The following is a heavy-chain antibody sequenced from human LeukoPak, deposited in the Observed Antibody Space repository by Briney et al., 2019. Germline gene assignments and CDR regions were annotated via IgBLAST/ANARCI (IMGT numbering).Heavy chain of an antibody. Sequence: GGSLRLSCAASGFTFSSYWMSWVRQAPGKGLEWVASIKQDASEKYYVTSVTGRFTIFKGNAKNSLYLQMNSLRAEDTAVYFCARVSLAGAFFDSWGQGTLVTVAS. CDR1: GFTFSSYW. V-gene: IGHV3-7*01. J-gene: IGHJ4*02. CDR2: IKQDASEK. D-gene: IGHD6-13*01. CDR3: ARVSLAGAFFDS.